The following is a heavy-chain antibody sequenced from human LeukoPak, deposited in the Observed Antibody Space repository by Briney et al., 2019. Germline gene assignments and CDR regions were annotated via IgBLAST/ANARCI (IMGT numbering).Heavy chain of an antibody. CDR1: GGSISSYY. CDR3: ANTAAAGTHYYYYMDV. D-gene: IGHD6-13*01. CDR2: IYYSGST. V-gene: IGHV4-59*08. Sequence: SETLSLTCTVSGGSISSYYWSWIRQPPGKGLEWIGYIYYSGSTNYNPSLKSRVTISVDTSKNQFSLKLSSVTAADTAVYYCANTAAAGTHYYYYMDVWGKGTTVTISS. J-gene: IGHJ6*03.